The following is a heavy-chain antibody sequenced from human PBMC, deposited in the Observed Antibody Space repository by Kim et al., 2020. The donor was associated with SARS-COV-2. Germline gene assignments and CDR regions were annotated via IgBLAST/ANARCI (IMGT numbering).Heavy chain of an antibody. Sequence: GGSLRLSCAASGFTFSSYGMHWVRQAPGKGLEWVAVISYDGSNKYYADSVKGRFTISRDNSKNTLYLQMNSLRAEDTAVYYCAKSIAVAGPDYFDYWGQGTLVTVSS. V-gene: IGHV3-30*18. CDR3: AKSIAVAGPDYFDY. J-gene: IGHJ4*02. D-gene: IGHD6-19*01. CDR1: GFTFSSYG. CDR2: ISYDGSNK.